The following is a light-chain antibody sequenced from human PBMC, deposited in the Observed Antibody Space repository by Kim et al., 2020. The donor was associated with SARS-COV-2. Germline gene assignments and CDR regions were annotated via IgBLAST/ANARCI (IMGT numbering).Light chain of an antibody. J-gene: IGKJ1*01. CDR2: KTS. CDR3: QHYKSYPWT. CDR1: QSISSL. Sequence: ASVGDRVTITCRASQSISSLLAWYQQKPGKAPDLLIYKTSTLESGVPSRFSGSGSGTEFTLTISSLQPDDFATYYCQHYKSYPWTFGQGTKVEIK. V-gene: IGKV1-5*03.